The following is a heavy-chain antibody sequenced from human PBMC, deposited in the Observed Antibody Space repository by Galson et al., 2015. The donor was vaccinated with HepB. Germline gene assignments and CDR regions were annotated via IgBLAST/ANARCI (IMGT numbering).Heavy chain of an antibody. D-gene: IGHD1-26*01. Sequence: SVKVSCKASGYTFTSYYMHWVRQAPGQGLEWMGIINPSGGSTSYAQKFQGRVTMTRDTSTSTVYMELSSLRSEDTAVYYCARDGELLRALYAFDIWGQGTMVTVSS. CDR3: ARDGELLRALYAFDI. J-gene: IGHJ3*02. CDR2: INPSGGST. V-gene: IGHV1-46*01. CDR1: GYTFTSYY.